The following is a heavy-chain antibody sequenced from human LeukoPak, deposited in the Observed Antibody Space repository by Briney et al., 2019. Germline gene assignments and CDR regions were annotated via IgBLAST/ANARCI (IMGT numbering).Heavy chain of an antibody. Sequence: SETLSLTCTVSGGFISNYYWGWIRQPPGKGLEWIGEINHSGSTNYNPSLKSRVTISVDTSKNQFSLKLSSVTASDTAVYYCARRDTVMVTNFDYWGQGTLVTVSS. CDR1: GGFISNYY. D-gene: IGHD5-18*01. CDR2: INHSGST. J-gene: IGHJ4*02. V-gene: IGHV4-34*01. CDR3: ARRDTVMVTNFDY.